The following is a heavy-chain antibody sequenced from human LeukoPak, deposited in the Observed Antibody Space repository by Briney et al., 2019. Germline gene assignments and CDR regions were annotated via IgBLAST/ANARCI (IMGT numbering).Heavy chain of an antibody. V-gene: IGHV3-21*01. CDR1: GFTFGSYS. Sequence: GGSLRLSCAASGFTFGSYSMNWVRQAPGKGLEWVSSISSSSSYIYYADSVKGRFTISRDNAKNSLYLQMNSLRAEDTAVYYCARRITMIVEAGDAFDIWGQGTMVTVSS. D-gene: IGHD3-22*01. J-gene: IGHJ3*02. CDR3: ARRITMIVEAGDAFDI. CDR2: ISSSSSYI.